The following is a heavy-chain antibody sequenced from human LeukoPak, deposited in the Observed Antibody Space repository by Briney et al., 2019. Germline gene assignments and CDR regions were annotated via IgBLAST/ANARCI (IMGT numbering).Heavy chain of an antibody. Sequence: GGSLRLSCAASGFTFSSYAMHWVRQAPGKGLEWVSSISSSGSYTYHADSVKGRFTISRDNAKNSLYLQMNSLRAEDTAVYYCARVGLGGSYSGSDYWGQGTLVTVSS. CDR3: ARVGLGGSYSGSDY. CDR1: GFTFSSYA. V-gene: IGHV3-21*01. J-gene: IGHJ4*02. CDR2: ISSSGSYT. D-gene: IGHD1-26*01.